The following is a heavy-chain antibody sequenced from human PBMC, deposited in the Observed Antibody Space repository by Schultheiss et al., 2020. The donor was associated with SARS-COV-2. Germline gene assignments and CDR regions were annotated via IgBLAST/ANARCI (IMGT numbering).Heavy chain of an antibody. Sequence: GESLKISCAASGFTFSNYWMHWVRQVPGKGLVWVSRVNSDGGITTYADSVKGRFTTSRDNAKNTLYLRMNSLRAEDTAVYYCASLGVTGTTENFDYWGQGTLVTVSS. CDR2: VNSDGGIT. J-gene: IGHJ4*02. CDR1: GFTFSNYW. D-gene: IGHD1-7*01. V-gene: IGHV3-74*01. CDR3: ASLGVTGTTENFDY.